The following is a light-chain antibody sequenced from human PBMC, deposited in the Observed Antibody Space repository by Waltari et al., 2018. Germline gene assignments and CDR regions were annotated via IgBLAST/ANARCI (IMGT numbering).Light chain of an antibody. Sequence: QSALTQPASVSGSPGQSITIPCTGPSSDVGGYNYVSWYQQHPGKAPKLLIYDVSNRPSGVSNRFSGSKSGNTASLTIPGLQPEDEADYYCNSFTSSSTVVFGGGTKLTVL. CDR1: SSDVGGYNY. V-gene: IGLV2-14*03. J-gene: IGLJ3*02. CDR3: NSFTSSSTVV. CDR2: DVS.